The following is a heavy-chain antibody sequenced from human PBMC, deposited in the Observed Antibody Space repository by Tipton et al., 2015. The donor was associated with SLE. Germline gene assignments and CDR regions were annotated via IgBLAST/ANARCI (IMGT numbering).Heavy chain of an antibody. D-gene: IGHD6-19*01. CDR3: ARGGSGWYAVFDH. CDR1: GDSIGNHY. J-gene: IGHJ4*02. V-gene: IGHV4-59*11. Sequence: TLSLTCTVSGDSIGNHYWNWIRQSPGKGLEWLGYIDYSGSTKYDSSLKSRATISVDTSKKQFSLSLRSVTTADTATYYCARGGSGWYAVFDHWGQGNLVVVSS. CDR2: IDYSGST.